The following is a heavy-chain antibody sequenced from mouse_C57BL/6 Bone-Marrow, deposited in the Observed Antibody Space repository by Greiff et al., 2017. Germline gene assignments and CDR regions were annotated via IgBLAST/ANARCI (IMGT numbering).Heavy chain of an antibody. Sequence: VQLQQPGAELVMPGASVKLSCKASGYTFTSYWMHWVKQRPGQGLEWIGEIDPSDSYTNYNQKFKGKSTLTVDKSARTAYLQLSSLKAGGSAVYDCARNYGGSMDYWGQGTSVTVSS. CDR3: ARNYGGSMDY. V-gene: IGHV1-69*01. CDR1: GYTFTSYW. D-gene: IGHD1-1*02. J-gene: IGHJ4*01. CDR2: IDPSDSYT.